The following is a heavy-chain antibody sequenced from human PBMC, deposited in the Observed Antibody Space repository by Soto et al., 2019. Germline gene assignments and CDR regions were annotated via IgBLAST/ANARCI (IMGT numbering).Heavy chain of an antibody. J-gene: IGHJ5*02. D-gene: IGHD3-16*02. Sequence: SETLSLTCTVSGGSISSYYWSWIRQPAGKGLEWIGRIYTSGSTNYNPSLKSRVTMSVDTSKNQFSLKLSSVTAADTAVYYCARGWYYDYVWGTYRAKWFDPWGQGTLVTVSS. CDR2: IYTSGST. CDR3: ARGWYYDYVWGTYRAKWFDP. V-gene: IGHV4-4*07. CDR1: GGSISSYY.